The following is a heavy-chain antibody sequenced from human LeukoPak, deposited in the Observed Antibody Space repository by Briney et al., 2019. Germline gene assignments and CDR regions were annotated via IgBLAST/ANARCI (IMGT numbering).Heavy chain of an antibody. Sequence: AGGSLRLSCAASGFTFSSYAMSWVRQAPGKGLEWVASISSSSSYIYYADSVKGRFTISRDNAKNSLYLQMNSLRAEDTAVYYCARIKGEWLRYFFDYWGQGTLVTVSS. V-gene: IGHV3-21*01. CDR3: ARIKGEWLRYFFDY. D-gene: IGHD5-12*01. J-gene: IGHJ4*02. CDR2: ISSSSSYI. CDR1: GFTFSSYA.